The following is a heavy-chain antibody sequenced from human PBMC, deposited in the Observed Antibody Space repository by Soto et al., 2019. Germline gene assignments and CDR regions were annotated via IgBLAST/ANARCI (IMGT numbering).Heavy chain of an antibody. Sequence: QVQLVQSGAEVKTPGASVKVSCKASGDIFTNYDINWVRQATGQGLEYLGWINPNSGNTGYVQKFQGRGTMTRNTSRNTPYMQLNSLRSEDTAVYYWARGMKYGVYSRWFDPWGQGTLVTVSS. CDR2: INPNSGNT. J-gene: IGHJ5*02. CDR3: ARGMKYGVYSRWFDP. D-gene: IGHD4-17*01. CDR1: GDIFTNYD. V-gene: IGHV1-8*01.